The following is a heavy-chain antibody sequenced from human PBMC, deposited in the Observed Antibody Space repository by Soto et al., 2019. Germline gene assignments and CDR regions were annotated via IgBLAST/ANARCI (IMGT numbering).Heavy chain of an antibody. Sequence: QVQLQESGPGLVKPSETLSLTCTVSGGSISSYYWSWIRQPPGKGLEWIGYIYYSGSTNYNPSLKSLVTISVHTSNNQFSLKLSSVTAADTAVYYCARFPSEGWFDPWGQGTLVTVSS. V-gene: IGHV4-59*01. CDR2: IYYSGST. CDR3: ARFPSEGWFDP. CDR1: GGSISSYY. J-gene: IGHJ5*02.